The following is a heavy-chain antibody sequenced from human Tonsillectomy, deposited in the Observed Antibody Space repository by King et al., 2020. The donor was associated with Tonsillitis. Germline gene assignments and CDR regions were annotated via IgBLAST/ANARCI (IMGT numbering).Heavy chain of an antibody. J-gene: IGHJ6*02. D-gene: IGHD6-13*01. CDR2: CNPNSGGT. CDR1: GYTFTGYY. CDR3: ARGGSSSSLNYYYGMDV. V-gene: IGHV1-2*02. Sequence: VQLVESVAEVKKPGASVKVSCKASGYTFTGYYMHWVRQAPGQGFEWMGWCNPNSGGTNYAQKFQGRVTTTRVTSISTAYMGLGRLRSDDTAVYYCARGGSSSSLNYYYGMDVWGQGTTVTVSS.